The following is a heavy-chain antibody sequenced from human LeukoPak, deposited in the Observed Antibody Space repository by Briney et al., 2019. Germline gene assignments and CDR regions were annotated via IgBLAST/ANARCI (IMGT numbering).Heavy chain of an antibody. D-gene: IGHD3-22*01. CDR2: INQDGSEK. CDR1: RFTLCSYW. Sequence: PRGSLRLSSAPSRFTLCSYWMSSVRQAPGKGVGWGANINQDGSEKYSVDSVKGRFTISRGNAKTSLYLKMNSLRAEDTAVYYCAREYYSDSSGSDYWGQGTLVTVSS. CDR3: AREYYSDSSGSDY. J-gene: IGHJ4*02. V-gene: IGHV3-7*05.